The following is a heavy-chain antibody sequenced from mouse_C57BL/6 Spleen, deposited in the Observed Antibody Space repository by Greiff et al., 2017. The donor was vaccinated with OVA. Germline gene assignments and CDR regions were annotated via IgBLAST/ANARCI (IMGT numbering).Heavy chain of an antibody. CDR2: IYWDDDK. V-gene: IGHV8-12*01. CDR1: GFSLSTSGMG. CDR3: ARRASSYYGNYGAMDY. J-gene: IGHJ4*01. Sequence: QVQLKESGPGILQSSQTLSLTCSFSGFSLSTSGMGVCWIRQPSGKGLEWLALIYWDDDKRYNPSLKSRPTISNGNSRNQVFLKITSVDTADTATYYCARRASSYYGNYGAMDYWGQGTSVTVSS. D-gene: IGHD2-1*01.